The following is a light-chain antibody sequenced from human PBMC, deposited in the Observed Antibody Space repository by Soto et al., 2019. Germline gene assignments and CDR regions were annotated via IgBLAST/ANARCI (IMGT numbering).Light chain of an antibody. CDR2: AAS. Sequence: DIQMTQSPSSLSASVGDRVTISCRASQSISNYLNWYQHKPGKAPKLLIFAASSLQSGVPSRFSGSGSGTDFTLTISSLQPEDFATYYCQQSFSSPAVGPGTRVDIK. CDR3: QQSFSSPA. V-gene: IGKV1-39*01. J-gene: IGKJ3*01. CDR1: QSISNY.